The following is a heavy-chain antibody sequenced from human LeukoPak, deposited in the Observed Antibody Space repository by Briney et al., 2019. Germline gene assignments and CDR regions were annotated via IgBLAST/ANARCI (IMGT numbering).Heavy chain of an antibody. J-gene: IGHJ5*02. CDR1: GGSISSGGYS. D-gene: IGHD2-15*01. CDR2: IYHSGST. Sequence: SQTLSLTCAVSGGSISSGGYSWSWIRQPPGKGLEWIGYIYHSGSTYYNPSLKSRVTISVDRPKNQFSLKLSSVTAADTAVYYCARGYCSGGSCALNWFDPWGQGTLVTVSS. CDR3: ARGYCSGGSCALNWFDP. V-gene: IGHV4-30-2*01.